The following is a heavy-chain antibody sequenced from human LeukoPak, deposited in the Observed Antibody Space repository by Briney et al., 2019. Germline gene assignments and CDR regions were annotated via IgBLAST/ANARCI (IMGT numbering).Heavy chain of an antibody. CDR2: IRSDGSDK. J-gene: IGHJ4*02. Sequence: GGSLRLSCAASGFTFSSYGMNWVRQAPGKGLEWVASIRSDGSDKKYADSVKGQFTISRDNSKSTLNLQMNSLRPEDTAVYYCAKSQVTGWYDFDYWGQGTLVTVSS. CDR3: AKSQVTGWYDFDY. D-gene: IGHD6-19*01. V-gene: IGHV3-30*02. CDR1: GFTFSSYG.